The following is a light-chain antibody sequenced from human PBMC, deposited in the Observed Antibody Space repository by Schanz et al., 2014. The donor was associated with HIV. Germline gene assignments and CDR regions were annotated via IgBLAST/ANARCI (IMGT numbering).Light chain of an antibody. Sequence: EIVLTQSPGTLSLSPGERATLSCRASQSLSSGYLAWYQQKPGQAPRLLIYGASTRAAGIPARFSGSGSGPEFTLTISSLQSEDFAVYYCQQYDDWPTWTFGPGTMLEVK. CDR2: GAS. CDR3: QQYDDWPTWT. CDR1: QSLSSGY. V-gene: IGKV3-15*01. J-gene: IGKJ1*01.